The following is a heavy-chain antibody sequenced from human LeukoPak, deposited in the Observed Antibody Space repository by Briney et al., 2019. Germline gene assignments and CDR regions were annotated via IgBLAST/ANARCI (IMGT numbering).Heavy chain of an antibody. V-gene: IGHV3-23*01. CDR3: ARTGGFGESRGYYFDY. CDR2: ISGSGGST. Sequence: GGSLRLSCAASGFTFSSYAMSWVRQAPGKGLEWVSAISGSGGSTYYADSVKGRFTISRDNAKNSLYLQMNSLRAEDTAVYYCARTGGFGESRGYYFDYWGQGTLVTVSS. J-gene: IGHJ4*02. CDR1: GFTFSSYA. D-gene: IGHD3-10*01.